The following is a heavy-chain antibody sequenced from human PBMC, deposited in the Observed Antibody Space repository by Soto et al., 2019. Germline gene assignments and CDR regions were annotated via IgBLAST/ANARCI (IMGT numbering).Heavy chain of an antibody. CDR2: ISSSSSYI. Sequence: PGGSLRLSCAASGFTFSSYSMNWVRQAPGKGLEWVSSISSSSSYIYYADSVKGRFTISRDNAKNSLYLQMNSLRAEDTAVYYCARDAIIAVPGPDYFDYWGQGTLLTVSS. CDR3: ARDAIIAVPGPDYFDY. D-gene: IGHD6-19*01. CDR1: GFTFSSYS. J-gene: IGHJ4*02. V-gene: IGHV3-21*01.